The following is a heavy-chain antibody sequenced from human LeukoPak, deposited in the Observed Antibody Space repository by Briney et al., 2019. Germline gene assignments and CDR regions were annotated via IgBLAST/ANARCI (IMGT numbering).Heavy chain of an antibody. V-gene: IGHV1-2*02. J-gene: IGHJ4*02. CDR3: ASSIAVAGTGFDY. D-gene: IGHD6-19*01. CDR2: INPNSGGT. Sequence: ASVKVSCKASGYTFTGYYMHWVRQAPGQRLEWMGWINPNSGGTNYAQKFQGRVTMTRDTSISTAYMELSRLRSDDTAVYYCASSIAVAGTGFDYWGQGTLVTVSS. CDR1: GYTFTGYY.